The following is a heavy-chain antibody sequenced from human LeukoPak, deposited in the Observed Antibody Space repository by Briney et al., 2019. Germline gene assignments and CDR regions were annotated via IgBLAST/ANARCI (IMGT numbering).Heavy chain of an antibody. D-gene: IGHD1-26*01. CDR2: INSNSGGT. CDR3: ARPPYSGSYHFDY. Sequence: GASVKVSCKASGYTFTGYYIHWVRQAPGQGLEWMGWINSNSGGTNSAQKFQGRVTMTRDTSISTAYMELSRLRSDDTAVYYRARPPYSGSYHFDYWGQGTLVTVSS. V-gene: IGHV1-2*02. CDR1: GYTFTGYY. J-gene: IGHJ4*02.